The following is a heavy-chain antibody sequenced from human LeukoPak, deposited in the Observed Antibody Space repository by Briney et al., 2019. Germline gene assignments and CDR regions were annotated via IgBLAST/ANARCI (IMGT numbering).Heavy chain of an antibody. CDR3: AKVSAYYDFWSPFDY. CDR1: GFTFSSYA. D-gene: IGHD3-3*01. Sequence: GGSLRLSCAASGFTFSSYAMSWVRQAPGKGLEWVSAISGSGGSTYYADSVKGRFTISRDNSKNTLYLQMNSLRAEDTAVYYCAKVSAYYDFWSPFDYWGQGTLVTVSS. V-gene: IGHV3-23*01. J-gene: IGHJ4*02. CDR2: ISGSGGST.